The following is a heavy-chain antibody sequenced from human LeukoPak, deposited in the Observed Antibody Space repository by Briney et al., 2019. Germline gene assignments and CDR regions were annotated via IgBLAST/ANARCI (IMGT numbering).Heavy chain of an antibody. D-gene: IGHD2-2*01. Sequence: SVKVSCKASGGTFSSYAISWVRQAPGQGLEWMGGIIPIFGTANYAQKFQGRVTITTDESTSTAYMEPSSLRSEDTAVYYCARERCSSTSCGGWFDPWGQGTLVTVSS. J-gene: IGHJ5*02. CDR2: IIPIFGTA. V-gene: IGHV1-69*05. CDR1: GGTFSSYA. CDR3: ARERCSSTSCGGWFDP.